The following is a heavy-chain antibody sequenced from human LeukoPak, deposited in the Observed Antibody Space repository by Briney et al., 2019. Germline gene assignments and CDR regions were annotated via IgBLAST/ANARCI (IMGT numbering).Heavy chain of an antibody. CDR1: GFTVSSNY. CDR2: IYSGGST. D-gene: IGHD3-22*01. Sequence: GGSLRLSCAASGFTVSSNYMSWVRQAPGKGLEWVSVIYSGGSTYYADSVKGRFTISTDNSRNTLYLQMNSLRAEDTAVYYCARDGYGSGYFDFWGQGTLVTVSS. CDR3: ARDGYGSGYFDF. V-gene: IGHV3-53*01. J-gene: IGHJ4*02.